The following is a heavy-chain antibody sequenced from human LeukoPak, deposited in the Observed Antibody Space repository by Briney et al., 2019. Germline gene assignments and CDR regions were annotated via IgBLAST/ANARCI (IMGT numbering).Heavy chain of an antibody. V-gene: IGHV3-74*01. D-gene: IGHD3-10*02. J-gene: IGHJ4*02. CDR1: GFTFSTYW. CDR2: INRDGSRI. Sequence: PGGSLSLSCAAYGFTFSTYWMHWVRHAPGQGLVWVSRINRDGSRIDYADYVKGRLTTSRDNAKNTLYLQINSLRAEDTAVYYCARDPSLFAGYFDYWGQGTLVTVSS. CDR3: ARDPSLFAGYFDY.